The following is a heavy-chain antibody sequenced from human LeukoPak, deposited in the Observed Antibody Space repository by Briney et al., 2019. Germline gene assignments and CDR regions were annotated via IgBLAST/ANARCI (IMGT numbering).Heavy chain of an antibody. D-gene: IGHD3-22*01. CDR2: IGGSDGRT. CDR1: GFTLSTYA. CDR3: AKDSSSYDWGYMDV. Sequence: GGSLRPSCAASGFTLSTYAMSWVRQAPGKGLEWVSLIGGSDGRTRYADSVKGRFTISRDNSKNTLYLEMNSLRAEDTAVYYCAKDSSSYDWGYMDVWGKGTTVTISS. V-gene: IGHV3-23*01. J-gene: IGHJ6*03.